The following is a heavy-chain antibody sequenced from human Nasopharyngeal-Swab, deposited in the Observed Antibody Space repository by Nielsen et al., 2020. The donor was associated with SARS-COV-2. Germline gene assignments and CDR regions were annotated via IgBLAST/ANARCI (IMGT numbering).Heavy chain of an antibody. Sequence: GESLKISCADSGLTFSDYYMNWIRQAPGKGLEWVAYISNDGTNQKYADSVKGRFTISRDNAINSLYLQMNSLRAGDTAVYYCAREGVDSASDYSEPFDIWGQGTMVTVSS. CDR2: ISNDGTNQ. V-gene: IGHV3-11*01. CDR1: GLTFSDYY. J-gene: IGHJ3*02. CDR3: AREGVDSASDYSEPFDI. D-gene: IGHD5-12*01.